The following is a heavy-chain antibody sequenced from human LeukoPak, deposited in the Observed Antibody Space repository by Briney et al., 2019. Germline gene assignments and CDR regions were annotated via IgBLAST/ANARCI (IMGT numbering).Heavy chain of an antibody. CDR2: ISNSGVTT. CDR3: AKGARGVTPVYCSDY. CDR1: AFTFSSYA. J-gene: IGHJ4*02. Sequence: PGGSLRLSCAASAFTFSSYAMSWVRQAPGKGLEWVSSISNSGVTTYYADSVKGRFTLSRDNSKNTLYLQMNSLRAGDTAVYYCAKGARGVTPVYCSDYWGQGILVTVSS. D-gene: IGHD4-23*01. V-gene: IGHV3-23*01.